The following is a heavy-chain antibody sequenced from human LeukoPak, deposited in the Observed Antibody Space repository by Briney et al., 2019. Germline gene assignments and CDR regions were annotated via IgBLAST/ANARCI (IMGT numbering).Heavy chain of an antibody. CDR3: AKVGASYYGIDY. J-gene: IGHJ4*02. CDR1: GFIFDDYG. Sequence: GGSLRLSCTSFGFIFDDYGMHWVRQAPGKGLEWVAFIRYDASREYYVDSVKGRFTISRDNSKNTLYLQMSSLRVVDTAVYYCAKVGASYYGIDYWGQGARVTVSS. V-gene: IGHV3-30*02. CDR2: IRYDASRE. D-gene: IGHD1-26*01.